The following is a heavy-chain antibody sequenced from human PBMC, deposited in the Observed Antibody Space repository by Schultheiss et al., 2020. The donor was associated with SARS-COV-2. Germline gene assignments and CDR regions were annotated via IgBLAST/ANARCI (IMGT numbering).Heavy chain of an antibody. V-gene: IGHV4-34*01. Sequence: SQTLSLTCAVYGGSFSGYYWGWIRQPPGKGLEWIGSIYHSGSTNYNPSLKSRVTISVDKSKNQFSLKLSSVTAADTAVYYCARSYYYGSGSHSPWGQGTLVTVAS. J-gene: IGHJ5*02. CDR3: ARSYYYGSGSHSP. CDR2: IYHSGST. D-gene: IGHD3-10*01. CDR1: GGSFSGYY.